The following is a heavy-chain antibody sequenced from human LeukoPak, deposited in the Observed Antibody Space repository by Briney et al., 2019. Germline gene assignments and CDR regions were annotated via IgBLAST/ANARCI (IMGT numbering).Heavy chain of an antibody. CDR2: IYYSGST. V-gene: IGHV4-59*08. CDR1: SGSISSYY. CDR3: AGLYGMDV. J-gene: IGHJ6*02. Sequence: SETLSLTCTVSSGSISSYYWSWIRQPPGKGLEWIGYIYYSGSTNYNPSLKSRVTISVDTSKNQFSLKLSSVTAADTAVYYCAGLYGMDVWGQGTTVTVSS.